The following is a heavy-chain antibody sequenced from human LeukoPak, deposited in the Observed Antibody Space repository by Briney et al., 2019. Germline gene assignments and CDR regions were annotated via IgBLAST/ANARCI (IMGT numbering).Heavy chain of an antibody. V-gene: IGHV1-24*01. Sequence: ASVKVSCKVSGYTLTELSMHWVRQAPGKGLEWMGGFDPEDGETIYAQKFQGRVTMTEDTSTDTAYMELSSLRSEDTAVYYCATDLRSQGPFDYWGQGTLVTLSS. CDR1: GYTLTELS. CDR2: FDPEDGET. J-gene: IGHJ4*02. CDR3: ATDLRSQGPFDY.